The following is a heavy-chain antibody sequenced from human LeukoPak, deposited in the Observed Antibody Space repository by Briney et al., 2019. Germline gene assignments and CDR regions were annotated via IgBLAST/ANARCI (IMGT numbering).Heavy chain of an antibody. J-gene: IGHJ4*02. D-gene: IGHD3-10*01. CDR1: GFSISNDW. Sequence: GGSLRPSCAASGFSISNDWMSWVRQAPGKGLEWVARVKGRSAGETTDYAAPVKGGFTISRDDSKNTLYLQMNSLKTEDTAVYYCTLIQGWGSGSYYRDFWGQGTLVTVSS. CDR3: TLIQGWGSGSYYRDF. CDR2: VKGRSAGETT. V-gene: IGHV3-15*01.